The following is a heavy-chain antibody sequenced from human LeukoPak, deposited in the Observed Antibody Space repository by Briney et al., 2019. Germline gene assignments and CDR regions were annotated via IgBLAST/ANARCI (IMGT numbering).Heavy chain of an antibody. Sequence: ASVKVSCKASGYTFTSYGISWVRQAPGQGLEWMGWISAYNGNTNYAQKLQGRVTMTTDTSTSTAYMELRSLSSDDTAVYYCARVSGVPAAEFDYYYYYMDVWGKGTTVTVSS. CDR2: ISAYNGNT. J-gene: IGHJ6*03. CDR1: GYTFTSYG. D-gene: IGHD2-2*01. CDR3: ARVSGVPAAEFDYYYYYMDV. V-gene: IGHV1-18*01.